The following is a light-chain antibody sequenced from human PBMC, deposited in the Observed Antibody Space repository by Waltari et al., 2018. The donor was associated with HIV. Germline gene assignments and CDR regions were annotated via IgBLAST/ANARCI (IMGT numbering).Light chain of an antibody. Sequence: DIQMTQSPSSLSASVGDRVSITCQASQDIRYYLNWYQQKPGKAPKLLIYDASRLERGVPSRFSGGGSGTDFTFTISSLQPEDIATYYCQQYDRLFTFGPGTKVDIK. CDR1: QDIRYY. CDR3: QQYDRLFT. V-gene: IGKV1-33*01. J-gene: IGKJ3*01. CDR2: DAS.